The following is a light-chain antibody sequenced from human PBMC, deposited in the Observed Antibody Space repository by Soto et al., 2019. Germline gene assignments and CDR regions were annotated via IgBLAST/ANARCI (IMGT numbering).Light chain of an antibody. Sequence: DIQMTQSPSSLSASVGDRVTITCRASQTIYSNLNWYQQKPGKAPNLLIYAASSLESGVPARFSGSGSGTHLTLTLTGLQPEEFSTYYCQHIYRALPITVGQGTKV. CDR2: AAS. CDR3: QHIYRALPIT. V-gene: IGKV1-39*01. J-gene: IGKJ1*01. CDR1: QTIYSN.